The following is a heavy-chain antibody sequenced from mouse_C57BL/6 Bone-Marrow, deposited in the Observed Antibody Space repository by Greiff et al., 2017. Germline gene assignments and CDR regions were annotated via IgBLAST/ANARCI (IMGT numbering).Heavy chain of an antibody. V-gene: IGHV1-82*01. D-gene: IGHD1-1*01. CDR2: IYPGDGDT. Sequence: QVQLQQSVPELVKPGASVQISCKASGYAFSSSWVNWVKQRPGKGLEWIGRIYPGDGDTNYNGKFKGKATLTADKSSSTAYMQLSSLTAEDSSVYFCASSYYDGNSSHYRRQGTTLTVFS. CDR1: GYAFSSSW. CDR3: ASSYYDGNSSHY. J-gene: IGHJ2*01.